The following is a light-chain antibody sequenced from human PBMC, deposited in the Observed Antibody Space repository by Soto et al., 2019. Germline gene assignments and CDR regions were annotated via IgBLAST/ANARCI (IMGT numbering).Light chain of an antibody. CDR2: AAS. J-gene: IGKJ5*01. Sequence: DIQVTQSPSFLSASLGDRVTVTCRPSQGIGSYLAWYQQKPGKAPRLLIYAASTLQSGVPSRFSGSGSDTEFTLTISSLQPEDFATYYCQQYSNWPPIPFGQGTRPAIK. CDR3: QQYSNWPPIP. V-gene: IGKV1-9*01. CDR1: QGIGSY.